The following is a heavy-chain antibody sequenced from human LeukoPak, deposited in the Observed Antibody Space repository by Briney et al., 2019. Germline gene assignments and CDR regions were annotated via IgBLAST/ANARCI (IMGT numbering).Heavy chain of an antibody. CDR3: ARDPTTVVTLPYYFDF. D-gene: IGHD4-23*01. CDR1: GGSFIGYH. CDR2: INHRGHT. V-gene: IGHV4-34*01. J-gene: IGHJ4*02. Sequence: PSETLSLTCAVYGGSFIGYHWNWIRQNPEKGLEWIGEINHRGHTNYNPSLESRVTISVDTSKNQFSLKLRSVTAADTAVYYCARDPTTVVTLPYYFDFWGPGTLVTVFS.